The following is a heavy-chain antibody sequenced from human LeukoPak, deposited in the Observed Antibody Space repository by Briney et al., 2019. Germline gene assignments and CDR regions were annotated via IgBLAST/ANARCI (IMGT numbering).Heavy chain of an antibody. V-gene: IGHV5-51*01. Sequence: GESLKISCKGSGYSFTSYWIGWVRQMPGKGLEWMGIIYPGDSDTTYSPSFQGQVTISADKSISTAYLQWSSLKASVTAMYYCATAVAATHLDYWGQGTLVTVSS. CDR2: IYPGDSDT. CDR1: GYSFTSYW. CDR3: ATAVAATHLDY. D-gene: IGHD2-15*01. J-gene: IGHJ4*02.